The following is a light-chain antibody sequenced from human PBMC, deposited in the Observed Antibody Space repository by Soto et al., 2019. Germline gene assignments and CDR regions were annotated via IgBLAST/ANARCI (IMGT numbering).Light chain of an antibody. Sequence: EIVLTQSPGTLSLSPGERATLSCRASQSVSTRYLAWYQQKPGQAPRLLIHGASSRATGIPDRFSGSGSGTDFTLTISRLEPEDFAVYYCHQYNHWLTWTFGQGTKVEIK. V-gene: IGKV3-20*01. CDR3: HQYNHWLTWT. CDR1: QSVSTRY. J-gene: IGKJ1*01. CDR2: GAS.